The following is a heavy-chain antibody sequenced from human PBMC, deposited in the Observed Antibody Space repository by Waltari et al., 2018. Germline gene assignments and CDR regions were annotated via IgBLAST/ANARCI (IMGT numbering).Heavy chain of an antibody. CDR3: ARARDGYNADY. V-gene: IGHV3-48*03. Sequence: EVQLVESGGGLVQPGGSLRLSCAASGFTLSSYDMNWVRQAPGKGLEWVSYISSSGSTIYYADSVKGRFIISGDNAKNSLYLQMNSLRAEDTAVYYCARARDGYNADYWGQGTLVTVSS. D-gene: IGHD5-12*01. CDR1: GFTLSSYD. CDR2: ISSSGSTI. J-gene: IGHJ4*02.